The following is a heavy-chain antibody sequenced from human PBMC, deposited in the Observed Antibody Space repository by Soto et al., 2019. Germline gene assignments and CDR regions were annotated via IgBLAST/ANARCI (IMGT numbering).Heavy chain of an antibody. J-gene: IGHJ4*02. D-gene: IGHD3-22*01. Sequence: QVQLVQSGAEVKKPGSSVKVSCKASGGTFSSYAISWVRQAPGQGLEWMGGIIPIFGTANYAQKFQGRVTITTDEATSTAYMGLRSLRTEDTAVYYCAGGYYYDSMMFYYWGQGAPVTASS. CDR3: AGGYYYDSMMFYY. CDR1: GGTFSSYA. V-gene: IGHV1-69*01. CDR2: IIPIFGTA.